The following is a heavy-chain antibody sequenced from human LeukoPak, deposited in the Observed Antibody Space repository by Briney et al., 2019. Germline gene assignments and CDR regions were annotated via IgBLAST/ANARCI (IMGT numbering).Heavy chain of an antibody. D-gene: IGHD6-19*01. V-gene: IGHV3-9*01. CDR3: AKGSIAVAGIGWFDP. J-gene: IGHJ5*02. CDR1: GFTFADYA. CDR2: ISWNSGSI. Sequence: GRSLRLSCAASGFTFADYAMHWVRQAPGKGLEWVSGISWNSGSIGYADSVKGRFTISRDNAKNSLYLQMNSLRAEDTALYYCAKGSIAVAGIGWFDPWGQGTLVTVSS.